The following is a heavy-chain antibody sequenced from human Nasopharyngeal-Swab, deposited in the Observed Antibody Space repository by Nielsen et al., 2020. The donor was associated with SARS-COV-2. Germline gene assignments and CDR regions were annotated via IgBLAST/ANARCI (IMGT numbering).Heavy chain of an antibody. Sequence: SETLSLTCTVSGGSISSSRYYWGWNRQPPGKGREWIGIIYYSGSTYYNPSLKRRVTRSVDTSKNQFSLKLSSVTAADTAVYYCARRGYGSGSSKYYFDYWGQGTLVTVSS. CDR3: ARRGYGSGSSKYYFDY. J-gene: IGHJ4*02. CDR2: IYYSGST. CDR1: GGSISSSRYY. V-gene: IGHV4-39*01. D-gene: IGHD3-10*01.